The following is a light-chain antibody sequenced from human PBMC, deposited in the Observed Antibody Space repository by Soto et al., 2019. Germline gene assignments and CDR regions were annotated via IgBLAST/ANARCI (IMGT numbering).Light chain of an antibody. V-gene: IGKV3-20*01. J-gene: IGKJ1*01. Sequence: PGESATLSCRASQTVSITYLTWYQQKPGQAPRLLIYGASSRATGIPDRFSGSVSGTDFTLTISRLEPEDFELYYCQQYGSSPVTFGQGTKVDIK. CDR3: QQYGSSPVT. CDR1: QTVSITY. CDR2: GAS.